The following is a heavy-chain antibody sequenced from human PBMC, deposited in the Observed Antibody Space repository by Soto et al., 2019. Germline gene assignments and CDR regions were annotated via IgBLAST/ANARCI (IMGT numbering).Heavy chain of an antibody. CDR3: ARDQTDSGGYSDS. V-gene: IGHV3-33*01. J-gene: IGHJ4*02. Sequence: QVQLVESGGGVVQPGGSLRLSCEASGFNFSSYGIHWVRQAPGKGLEWVAIIWNDGSNEYYADPVKGRFTISRDNSKNTVYLQVSKLRAEDTAVYFCARDQTDSGGYSDSWGQGTLVTVSS. CDR1: GFNFSSYG. D-gene: IGHD3-22*01. CDR2: IWNDGSNE.